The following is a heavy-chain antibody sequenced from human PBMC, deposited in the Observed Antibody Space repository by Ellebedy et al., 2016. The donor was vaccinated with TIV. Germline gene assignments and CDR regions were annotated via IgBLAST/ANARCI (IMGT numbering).Heavy chain of an antibody. CDR1: GFKW. CDR3: ARGPVQYYYGSGIYYFDY. J-gene: IGHJ4*02. Sequence: GGSLRLXXAASGFKWMSWVRQPPGKGLEWVANIEKDGSEENYVDSVKGRFTISRDNAKNSLYLQMNRLRVEDTAVYYCARGPVQYYYGSGIYYFDYWGQGTLVTVSS. V-gene: IGHV3-7*01. D-gene: IGHD3-10*01. CDR2: IEKDGSEE.